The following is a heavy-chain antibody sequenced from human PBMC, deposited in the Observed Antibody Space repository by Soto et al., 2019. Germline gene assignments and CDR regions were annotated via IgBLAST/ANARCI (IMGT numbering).Heavy chain of an antibody. CDR2: IYYSGST. CDR3: ARDQIVATTNENWFDP. CDR1: GGSITSSY. D-gene: IGHD5-12*01. J-gene: IGHJ5*02. V-gene: IGHV4-30-4*01. Sequence: PSETLSLTCTVSGGSITSSYWSWIRQPPGKGLEWIGYIYYSGSTYYNPSLKSRVTISVDTSKNQFSLKLSSVTAADTAVYYCARDQIVATTNENWFDPWGQGTLVTVSS.